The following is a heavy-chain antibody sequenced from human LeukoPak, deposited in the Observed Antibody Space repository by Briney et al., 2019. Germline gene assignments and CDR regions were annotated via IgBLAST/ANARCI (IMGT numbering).Heavy chain of an antibody. Sequence: SETLSLACTVSGGSISSSSFYWGWLRQPPGKGLEWIGTISYSGSTYYNPSLKSRATISLDTSKNQFSLNLSSVTAADTAVYFCAGDISTHITYFYDYWGQGALVSVSS. J-gene: IGHJ4*02. CDR3: AGDISTHITYFYDY. V-gene: IGHV4-39*07. CDR1: GGSISSSSFY. D-gene: IGHD3-9*01. CDR2: ISYSGST.